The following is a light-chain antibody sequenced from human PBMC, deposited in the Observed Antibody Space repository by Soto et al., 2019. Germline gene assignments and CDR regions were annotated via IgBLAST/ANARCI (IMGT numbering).Light chain of an antibody. CDR2: DVS. Sequence: QSALTQPASVSGSPGQSIAISCTGTSSGIGSYNYVSWYQQHPGKAPKLMIYDVSNRPSGVSDRFSGSKSGNTASLTISGLQAEDEADYYCKSFTTSTTYVFGTGTKVTVL. V-gene: IGLV2-14*01. CDR1: SSGIGSYNY. J-gene: IGLJ1*01. CDR3: KSFTTSTTYV.